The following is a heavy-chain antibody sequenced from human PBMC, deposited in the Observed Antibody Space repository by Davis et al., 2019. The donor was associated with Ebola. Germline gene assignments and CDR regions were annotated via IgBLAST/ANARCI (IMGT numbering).Heavy chain of an antibody. J-gene: IGHJ4*02. Sequence: GESLKISCAASGFTFSSYWIHWVRQAPGKGLVWVSRIKSDGTNIDYADSVKGRFTISRDNSKNTLYLQMNSLRAEDTAVYYCAKDLDERSGYDSVYFDYWGQGTLVTVSS. V-gene: IGHV3-74*01. D-gene: IGHD5-12*01. CDR2: IKSDGTNI. CDR3: AKDLDERSGYDSVYFDY. CDR1: GFTFSSYW.